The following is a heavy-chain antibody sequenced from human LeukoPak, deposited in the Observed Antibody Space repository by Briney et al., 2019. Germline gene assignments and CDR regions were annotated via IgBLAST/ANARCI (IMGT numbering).Heavy chain of an antibody. CDR1: GGTFSSYA. V-gene: IGHV1-69*13. CDR2: IIPSFGTA. D-gene: IGHD3-3*01. J-gene: IGHJ4*02. CDR3: ARVKRVNYDFWSGYPGSAFDY. Sequence: SVKVSCKASGGTFSSYAISWVRQAHGQGLEWMGGIIPSFGTANYAQKFQGRVTITADESTSTAYMELSSLRSEDTAVYYCARVKRVNYDFWSGYPGSAFDYWGQGTLVTVSS.